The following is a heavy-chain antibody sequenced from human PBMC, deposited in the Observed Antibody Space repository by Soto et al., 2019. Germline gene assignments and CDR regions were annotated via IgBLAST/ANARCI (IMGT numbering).Heavy chain of an antibody. V-gene: IGHV4-59*08. CDR3: ARLDYYDTLDV. Sequence: SETLSLTCTVSGDSISSYSWSWIRQPPGKGLEWIGNIHYNGNTKYSPSLKSRVTMSVDTSKNQFSLKLSSVTAADTAVYYCARLDYYDTLDVWGQGTTVTVSS. D-gene: IGHD3-22*01. CDR1: GDSISSYS. CDR2: IHYNGNT. J-gene: IGHJ6*02.